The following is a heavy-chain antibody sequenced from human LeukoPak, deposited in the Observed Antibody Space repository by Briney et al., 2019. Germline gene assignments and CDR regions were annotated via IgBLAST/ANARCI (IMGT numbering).Heavy chain of an antibody. D-gene: IGHD1-20*01. V-gene: IGHV4-59*08. J-gene: IGHJ5*02. CDR1: GGSLSLHY. CDR3: ARHLTGSINSFDT. CDR2: VYYSGSS. Sequence: PSETLSLTCTVSGGSLSLHYWTWIRQSPGKGLEWIGSVYYSGSSNYNPSLKSRVTILVDRSMSQLSLKLTSVTAADTAMYYCARHLTGSINSFDTWGQGALVTVSS.